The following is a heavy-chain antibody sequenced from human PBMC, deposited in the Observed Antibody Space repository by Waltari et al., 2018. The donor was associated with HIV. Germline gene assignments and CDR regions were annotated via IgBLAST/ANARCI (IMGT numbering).Heavy chain of an antibody. J-gene: IGHJ4*02. CDR2: IIPSCGTA. CDR1: GGTFSSYA. Sequence: QVQLVQSGAQVKKPGSSVKVSCKASGGTFSSYAISWVRQAPGQGLEWMGGIIPSCGTANYAQKFQGRVTITADESTSTAYMELSSLRSEDTAVYYCASLRSVTIFGVVNPLDYWGQGTLVTVSS. V-gene: IGHV1-69*01. D-gene: IGHD3-3*01. CDR3: ASLRSVTIFGVVNPLDY.